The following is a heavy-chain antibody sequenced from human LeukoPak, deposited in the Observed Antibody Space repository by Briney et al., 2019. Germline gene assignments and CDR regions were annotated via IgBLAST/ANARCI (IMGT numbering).Heavy chain of an antibody. D-gene: IGHD3-10*01. V-gene: IGHV1-69*13. Sequence: SVKVSCKASGGTFSSYAISWVRQAPGQGLEWMGGIIPIFGTANYAQKFQGRVTITADESTSTAYMELSSLRSEDTAVYYCASAGVWFGELSSSDYWGQGTLVTVSS. CDR1: GGTFSSYA. CDR3: ASAGVWFGELSSSDY. CDR2: IIPIFGTA. J-gene: IGHJ4*02.